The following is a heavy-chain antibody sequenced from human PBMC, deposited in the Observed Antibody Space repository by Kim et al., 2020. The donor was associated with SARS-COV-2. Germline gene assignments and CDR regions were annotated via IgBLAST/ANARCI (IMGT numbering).Heavy chain of an antibody. D-gene: IGHD3-10*01. J-gene: IGHJ4*02. Sequence: SETLSLTCTVSGGSISSSSYYWGWIRQPPGKGLEWIGSIYYSGSTYYNPSLKSRVTISVDTSKNQFSLKLSSVTAADTAVYYCARSFLWFGELLPPSWVSCYFDYGGRGTRVTVSS. V-gene: IGHV4-39*01. CDR3: ARSFLWFGELLPPSWVSCYFDY. CDR2: IYYSGST. CDR1: GGSISSSSYY.